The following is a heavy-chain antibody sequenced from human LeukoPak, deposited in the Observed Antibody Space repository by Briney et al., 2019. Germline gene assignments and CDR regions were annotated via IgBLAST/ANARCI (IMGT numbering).Heavy chain of an antibody. CDR3: AGVRVIFGVVISDFYH. D-gene: IGHD3-3*01. Sequence: ASVKVSCKASGYTFTGYYMHWVRQAPGQGLEWMGWINPNSGGTNYAQKFQGRVTMTRDTSISTAYMELSRLRSDDTAVYYCAGVRVIFGVVISDFYHRGQGTLVTVSS. J-gene: IGHJ4*02. V-gene: IGHV1-2*02. CDR1: GYTFTGYY. CDR2: INPNSGGT.